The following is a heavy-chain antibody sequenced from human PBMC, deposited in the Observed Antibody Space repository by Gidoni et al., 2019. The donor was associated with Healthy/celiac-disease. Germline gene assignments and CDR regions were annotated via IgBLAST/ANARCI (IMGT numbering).Heavy chain of an antibody. J-gene: IGHJ6*02. CDR2: IYYSGST. CDR1: GGSLSSGGYY. V-gene: IGHV4-31*03. Sequence: QVQLQESGPGLVKPSQTLSLTCTVSGGSLSSGGYYWSWIRQHPGKGLEWIGYIYYSGSTYYNPSLKSRVTISVDTSKNQFSLKLSSVTAADTAVYYCARDYRVTMVRGGYYYGMDVWGQGTTVTVSS. CDR3: ARDYRVTMVRGGYYYGMDV. D-gene: IGHD3-10*01.